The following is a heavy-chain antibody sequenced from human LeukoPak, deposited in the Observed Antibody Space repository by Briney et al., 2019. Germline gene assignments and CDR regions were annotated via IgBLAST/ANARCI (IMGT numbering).Heavy chain of an antibody. J-gene: IGHJ4*02. CDR2: IYTSGST. CDR1: GGSISSGSYY. V-gene: IGHV4-61*02. CDR3: ASLGAKYYFDY. D-gene: IGHD4/OR15-4a*01. Sequence: PSETLSLTCTVSGGSISSGSYYWRWIRQPAGKGLEWIGRIYTSGSTNYNPSLKSRVTISVDTSKNQFSLKLSSVTAADTAVYYCASLGAKYYFDYWGQGTLVTVSS.